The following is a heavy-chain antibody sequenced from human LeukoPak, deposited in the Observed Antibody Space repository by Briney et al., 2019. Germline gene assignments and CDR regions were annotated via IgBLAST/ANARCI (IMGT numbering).Heavy chain of an antibody. CDR3: AKGRDGYNYDY. V-gene: IGHV3-23*01. J-gene: IGHJ4*02. Sequence: PGGSLRLSCAASGFTVSSNYMSWVRQAPGKGLEWVSAISGSGGSTYYADSVKGRFTISRDNSKNTLYLQMNSLRAEDTAVYYCAKGRDGYNYDYWGQGTLVTVSS. CDR2: ISGSGGST. CDR1: GFTVSSNY. D-gene: IGHD5-24*01.